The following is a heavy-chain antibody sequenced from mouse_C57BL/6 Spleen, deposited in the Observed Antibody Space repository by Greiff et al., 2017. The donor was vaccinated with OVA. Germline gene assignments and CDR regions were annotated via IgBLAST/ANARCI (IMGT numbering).Heavy chain of an antibody. CDR2: IYPGDGDT. CDR1: GYAFSSYW. Sequence: VQLQESGAELVKPGASVKISCKASGYAFSSYWMNWVKQRPGKGLEWIGQIYPGDGDTNYNGKFKGKATLTADKSSSTAYMQLSSLTSEDSAVYFCARSEGMTTVGAYWGQGTLVTVSA. V-gene: IGHV1-80*01. D-gene: IGHD1-1*01. CDR3: ARSEGMTTVGAY. J-gene: IGHJ3*01.